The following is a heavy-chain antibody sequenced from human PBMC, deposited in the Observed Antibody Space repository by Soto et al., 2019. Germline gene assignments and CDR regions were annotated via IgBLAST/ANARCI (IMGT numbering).Heavy chain of an antibody. D-gene: IGHD4-17*01. Sequence: ASVKVSCKTSGYSFTDYKLHWVRQAPGQGLEWMGWVDPNGGGSNSAQKFQGSITMTWDTSITTAYLDLTRLTTNDTATYFCATWVDYGDFEGFDFWGQGTLVTVSS. V-gene: IGHV1-2*04. J-gene: IGHJ4*02. CDR2: VDPNGGGS. CDR1: GYSFTDYK. CDR3: ATWVDYGDFEGFDF.